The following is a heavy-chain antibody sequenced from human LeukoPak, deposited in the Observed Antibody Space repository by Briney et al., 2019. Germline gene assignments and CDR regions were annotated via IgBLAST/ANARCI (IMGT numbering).Heavy chain of an antibody. Sequence: SETLSLTCTVSGGSISSYYWSWIRQPPGEGLEWIGYIYYSGSTNYNSSLKSRVTISVDTSKSQLSLKLSSVTAADTAVYYCARMYSSGWYFDLWGRGTLVTVSS. V-gene: IGHV4-59*01. D-gene: IGHD6-19*01. CDR2: IYYSGST. CDR3: ARMYSSGWYFDL. CDR1: GGSISSYY. J-gene: IGHJ2*01.